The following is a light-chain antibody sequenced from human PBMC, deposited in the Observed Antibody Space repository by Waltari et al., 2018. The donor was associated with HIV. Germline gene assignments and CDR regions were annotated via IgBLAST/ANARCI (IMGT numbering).Light chain of an antibody. CDR3: HQFYTTPGN. CDR2: GAS. J-gene: IGKJ4*01. V-gene: IGKV4-1*01. CDR1: QSLFYSSDNRNY. Sequence: DIVMTQSPDSLTVPLGERATIDCKSSQSLFYSSDNRNYLSWYRHNPGQPPQLLISGASTRDYGVPDRFSGSGSGTDFNLTISSLQAEDVSVYYCHQFYTTPGNFGGGTKVEMK.